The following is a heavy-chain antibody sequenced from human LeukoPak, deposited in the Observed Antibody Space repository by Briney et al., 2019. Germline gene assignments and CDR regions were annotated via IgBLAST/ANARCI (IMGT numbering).Heavy chain of an antibody. CDR3: ASAPTRIAAAGIPIRIFDY. CDR2: INLNRGGT. D-gene: IGHD6-13*01. CDR1: GYTLTEYY. Sequence: GASVPVSCKSSGYTLTEYYMHWVRQAPGQGLEWMGLINLNRGGTNYAQKFQGRVTMTRDTSISTAYMELSRLRSDDTAVYYCASAPTRIAAAGIPIRIFDYWGQGTLVTVSS. V-gene: IGHV1-2*02. J-gene: IGHJ4*02.